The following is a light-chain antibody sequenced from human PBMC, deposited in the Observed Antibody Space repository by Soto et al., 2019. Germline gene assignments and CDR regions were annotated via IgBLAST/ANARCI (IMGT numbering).Light chain of an antibody. CDR2: EVS. J-gene: IGLJ3*02. Sequence: QSVLTQPASVSGSPGQSITISCTGTSSDVGGYNYVSWYQQHPGKAPKLMIYEVSNRPSGVSNRFSGSKSGNTASLTISGLQTGDEADYYCGTWDNTLSAGVFGGGTKLTVL. V-gene: IGLV2-14*01. CDR1: SSDVGGYNY. CDR3: GTWDNTLSAGV.